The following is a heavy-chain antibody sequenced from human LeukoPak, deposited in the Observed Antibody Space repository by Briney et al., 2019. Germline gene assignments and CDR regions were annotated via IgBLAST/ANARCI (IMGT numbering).Heavy chain of an antibody. J-gene: IGHJ5*02. Sequence: SQTLSLTCAISGDSVSSNRVTWNWNRQSPSRGLEWLGRTYYRSTWYNDYAVSVRGRITVNPDTSKNQFSLHLNSVTPEDTAVYYCARRLTQYDCFDPWGQGILVTVSS. D-gene: IGHD2-2*01. CDR2: TYYRSTWYN. CDR3: ARRLTQYDCFDP. V-gene: IGHV6-1*01. CDR1: GDSVSSNRVT.